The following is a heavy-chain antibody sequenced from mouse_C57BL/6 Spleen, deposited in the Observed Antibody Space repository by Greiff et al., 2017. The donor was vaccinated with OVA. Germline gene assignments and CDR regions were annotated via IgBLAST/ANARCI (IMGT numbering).Heavy chain of an antibody. D-gene: IGHD1-1*01. CDR2: IYPGSGNT. CDR1: GYTFTDYY. J-gene: IGHJ4*01. Sequence: QVQLQQSGAELVRPGASVKLSCKASGYTFTDYYINWVKQRPGQGLEWIARIYPGSGNTYYNEKFKGKTTLTAEKSSSTAYMQLSSLTSEDSAVYFCARCVTTVVEEDYAMDYWGQGTSVTVSS. V-gene: IGHV1-76*01. CDR3: ARCVTTVVEEDYAMDY.